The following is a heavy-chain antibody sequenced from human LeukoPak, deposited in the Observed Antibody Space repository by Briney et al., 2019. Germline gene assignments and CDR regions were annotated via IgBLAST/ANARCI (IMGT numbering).Heavy chain of an antibody. CDR1: GGSISSYY. V-gene: IGHV4-59*01. J-gene: IGHJ4*02. D-gene: IGHD3-10*01. CDR3: ARGTMVRGVIFSY. Sequence: SETLSLTCTVSGGSISSYYWSWIRQPPGKGLEWIGYIYYSGSTNYNPSLKRRVTISVDTSKNQFSLKLSSVTAADTAVYYCARGTMVRGVIFSYWGQGTLVTVSS. CDR2: IYYSGST.